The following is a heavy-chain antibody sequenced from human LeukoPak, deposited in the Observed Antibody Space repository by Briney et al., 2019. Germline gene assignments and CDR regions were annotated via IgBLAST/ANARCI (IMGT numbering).Heavy chain of an antibody. CDR2: IYPGDSDT. CDR1: GYSFTSYW. J-gene: IGHJ4*02. V-gene: IGHV5-51*01. CDR3: ATRLGSDWAYEDY. Sequence: GESLKISCKGSGYSFTSYWIGWVRQMPGKGLEWMGIIYPGDSDTRYSPSFQGQVTISADKSISTAYLQWSSPKASATAMYYCATRLGSDWAYEDYWGQGTLVTVSS. D-gene: IGHD3-9*01.